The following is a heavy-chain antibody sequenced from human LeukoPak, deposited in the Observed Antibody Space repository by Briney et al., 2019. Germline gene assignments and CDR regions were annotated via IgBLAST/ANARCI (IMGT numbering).Heavy chain of an antibody. CDR1: GFTFSSYG. Sequence: GGSLRLSCAASGFTFSSYGMHWVRQAPGKGLEWVSAISGSGGSTYYADSVKGRFTISRDNSKNTLYLQMNSLRAEDTAVYYCAKEGYYGSGSYLGVYGMDVWGKGTTVTVSS. D-gene: IGHD3-10*01. CDR2: ISGSGGST. J-gene: IGHJ6*04. V-gene: IGHV3-23*01. CDR3: AKEGYYGSGSYLGVYGMDV.